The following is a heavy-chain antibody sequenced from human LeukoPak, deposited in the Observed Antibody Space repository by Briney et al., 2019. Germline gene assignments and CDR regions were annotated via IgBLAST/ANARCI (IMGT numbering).Heavy chain of an antibody. CDR1: GFTFDDYA. D-gene: IGHD1-26*01. CDR3: EKVSIVGATTGWFDP. J-gene: IGHJ5*02. V-gene: IGHV3-43*02. CDR2: ISGDGGST. Sequence: GGSLRLSCAASGFTFDDYAMHWVRQAPGKGLEWVSLISGDGGSTYYADSVKGRFTISRDNSKNSLYLQMNSLRTEDTALYYCEKVSIVGATTGWFDPWGQGTLVTVSS.